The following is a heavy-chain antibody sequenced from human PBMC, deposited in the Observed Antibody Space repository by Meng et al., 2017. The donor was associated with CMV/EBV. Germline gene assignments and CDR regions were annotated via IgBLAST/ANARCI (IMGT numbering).Heavy chain of an antibody. J-gene: IGHJ4*02. D-gene: IGHD4-17*01. CDR2: INPSGGST. CDR3: AEGDYGDAQV. CDR1: GYTFTSYY. V-gene: IGHV1-46*01. Sequence: QVQAVQSGAEVKKPGASVKVSCNASGYTFTSYYMHLGRQAPEQGLEWMGIINPSGGSTSYAQKFQGRVTMTRDTSTSTVYMELSSLRSEDTAVYYCAEGDYGDAQVWGQGTLVTVSS.